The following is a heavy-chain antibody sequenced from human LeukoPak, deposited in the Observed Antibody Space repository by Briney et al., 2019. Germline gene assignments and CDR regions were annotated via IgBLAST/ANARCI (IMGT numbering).Heavy chain of an antibody. CDR1: GYIFTSYG. Sequence: ASVKVSCKASGYIFTSYGISWVRQAPGQGLEWMGWISTYNGNTNYAQKLQGRVTMTTDTSTSTAYMELSSLRSDDTAVYYCARDDNYGIFVNVDYWGQGTLVTVSS. D-gene: IGHD4-11*01. V-gene: IGHV1-18*01. CDR3: ARDDNYGIFVNVDY. CDR2: ISTYNGNT. J-gene: IGHJ4*02.